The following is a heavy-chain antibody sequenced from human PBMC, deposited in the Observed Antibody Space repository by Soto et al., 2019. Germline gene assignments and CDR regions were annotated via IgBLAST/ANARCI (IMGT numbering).Heavy chain of an antibody. CDR1: GYALTASG. CDR2: ISSYNNIT. V-gene: IGHV1-18*01. CDR3: ARDVDWYFDL. Sequence: QAQLVQSGTEVKKPGASVKVSCKASGYTFTKSSGYALTASGIGWVRQAPGQGLEWMGWISSYNNITNYAQKFQGRVTRTTDTSTSTANLELRSLRAEGTASYYCARDVDWYFDLWGRGTLVTVSS. J-gene: IGHJ2*01.